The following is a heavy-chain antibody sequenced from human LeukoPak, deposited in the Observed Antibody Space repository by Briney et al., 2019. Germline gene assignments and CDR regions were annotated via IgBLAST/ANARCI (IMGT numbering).Heavy chain of an antibody. CDR2: IYPGDSDT. D-gene: IGHD1-26*01. CDR1: GYSFTSYW. J-gene: IGHJ3*02. V-gene: IGHV5-51*01. CDR3: VRPLDSGRGAGAFDI. Sequence: GESLKISCKGSGYSFTSYWIGWVRQMPGKGLEWMGIIYPGDSDTRYSPSFQGQVTISADKSISTAYLQWSSLKASDTAMYYCVRPLDSGRGAGAFDIWGQGTMVTVSS.